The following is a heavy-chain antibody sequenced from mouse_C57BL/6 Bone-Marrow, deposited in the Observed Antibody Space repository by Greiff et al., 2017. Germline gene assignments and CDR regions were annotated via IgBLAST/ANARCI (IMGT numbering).Heavy chain of an antibody. Sequence: VKLQQPGAELVKPGASVKMSCKASGYTFTSYWITWVKQRPGQGLEWIGDIYPGSGSTNYNEKFKSKATLTVDTSSSTAYMQLSSLTSEDSAVYYCARDSSGYVWFAYWGQGTLVTVSA. CDR2: IYPGSGST. D-gene: IGHD3-2*02. CDR3: ARDSSGYVWFAY. V-gene: IGHV1-55*01. J-gene: IGHJ3*01. CDR1: GYTFTSYW.